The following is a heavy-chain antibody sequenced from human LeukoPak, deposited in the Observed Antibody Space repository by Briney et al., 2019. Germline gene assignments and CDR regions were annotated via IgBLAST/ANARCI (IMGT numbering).Heavy chain of an antibody. CDR1: GVSFSSYW. V-gene: IGHV3-7*01. D-gene: IGHD2-21*01. CDR3: ATYSCTHANCYMFDY. Sequence: GGSLRLSCAVSGVSFSSYWMTWVRLAPGKGLEWVALIKQGGSEAYYVDSVKGRFTVSRDNAKNSLYLQMNSLRDEDTAVYHCATYSCTHANCYMFDYWGQGTLVTVSS. J-gene: IGHJ4*02. CDR2: IKQGGSEA.